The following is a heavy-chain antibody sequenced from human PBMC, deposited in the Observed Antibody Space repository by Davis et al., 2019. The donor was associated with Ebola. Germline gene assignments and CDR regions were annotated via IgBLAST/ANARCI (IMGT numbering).Heavy chain of an antibody. J-gene: IGHJ4*02. CDR3: AERGGSV. CDR1: GVSISRHY. CDR2: IFYTGSA. D-gene: IGHD3-16*01. Sequence: PSETLSLTCTVSGVSISRHYWSWIRQPPGKRLEWIGSIFYTGSASYNSSLNSRVTISVGTSKNQFSLKLNSVTAADTAMYYCAERGGSVWGQGTLVTVSS. V-gene: IGHV4-59*11.